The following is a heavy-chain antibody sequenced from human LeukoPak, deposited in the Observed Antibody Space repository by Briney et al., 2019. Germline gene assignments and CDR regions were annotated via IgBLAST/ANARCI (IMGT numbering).Heavy chain of an antibody. CDR3: ARNRCSSTSCYGLDY. J-gene: IGHJ4*02. Sequence: SETLSLTCTVSGGSISSYYWSWIRQPPGKGLEWIGYIYYSGSTNYNPSLKSRVSISVDTSKNQFSLKLSSVTAADTAVYYCARNRCSSTSCYGLDYWGQGTLVTVSS. D-gene: IGHD2-2*01. CDR2: IYYSGST. V-gene: IGHV4-59*01. CDR1: GGSISSYY.